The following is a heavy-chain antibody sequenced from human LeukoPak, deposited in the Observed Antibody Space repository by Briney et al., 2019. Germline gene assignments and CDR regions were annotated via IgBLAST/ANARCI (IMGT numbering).Heavy chain of an antibody. J-gene: IGHJ4*02. D-gene: IGHD6-6*01. Sequence: GRSLRLSCAASGFTFSSYAMHWVRQAPGKGLEWVAVISYDGSNKYYADSVKGRFTISRDNSKNTLCLQMNSLRAEDTAVYYCACRNPGSILDCWGQGTLVTVSS. CDR2: ISYDGSNK. CDR3: ACRNPGSILDC. V-gene: IGHV3-30*01. CDR1: GFTFSSYA.